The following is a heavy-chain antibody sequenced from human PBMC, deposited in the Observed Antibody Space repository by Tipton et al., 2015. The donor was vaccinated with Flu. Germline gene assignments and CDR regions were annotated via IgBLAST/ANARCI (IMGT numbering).Heavy chain of an antibody. CDR1: GDSVRSDFY. CDR2: SYHTGNA. CDR3: ARRDYSNYVSEPKNWFDP. Sequence: LRLSCSVSGDSVRSDFYWGWIRQSPGKGLEWIGNSYHTGNAYYNPTLKSRPTISVDRSKNQFSLKLNSVTAADTAVYYCARRDYSNYVSEPKNWFDPWGQGTLGTVSS. V-gene: IGHV4-38-2*01. D-gene: IGHD4-11*01. J-gene: IGHJ5*02.